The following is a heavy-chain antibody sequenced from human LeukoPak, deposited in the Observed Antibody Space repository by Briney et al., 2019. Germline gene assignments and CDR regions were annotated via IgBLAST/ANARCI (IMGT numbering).Heavy chain of an antibody. Sequence: TSETLSLTCTVSGVSISSGDYYWSWIRQPPGKGLEWIGYIYYSGSTYYNPSLKSRVTISVDTSKNQFSLKLSSVTAADTAVYYCASSTSCYVTGGVCGFDYYYGMDVWGQGTTVTVSS. CDR3: ASSTSCYVTGGVCGFDYYYGMDV. CDR2: IYYSGST. V-gene: IGHV4-30-4*01. D-gene: IGHD2-2*01. J-gene: IGHJ6*02. CDR1: GVSISSGDYY.